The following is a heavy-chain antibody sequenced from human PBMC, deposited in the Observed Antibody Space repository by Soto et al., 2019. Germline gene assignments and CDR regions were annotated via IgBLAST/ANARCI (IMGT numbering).Heavy chain of an antibody. D-gene: IGHD2-15*01. CDR2: IYYSGST. CDR3: ARLKDIVVVVAATFDY. CDR1: GGSISSSSYY. V-gene: IGHV4-39*01. J-gene: IGHJ4*02. Sequence: QLQLQESGPGLVKPSETLSLTCTVSGGSISSSSYYWGWIRQPPGKGLEWIGSIYYSGSTYYNPSLKSRVTISVDTSKNQFSLKLSSVTAADTAVYYCARLKDIVVVVAATFDYGGQGTLVTVSS.